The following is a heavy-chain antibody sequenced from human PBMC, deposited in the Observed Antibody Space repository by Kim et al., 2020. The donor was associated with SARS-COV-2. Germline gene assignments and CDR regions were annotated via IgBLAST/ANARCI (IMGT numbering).Heavy chain of an antibody. CDR2: IYYSGST. CDR3: ARNYDSSAGVDY. V-gene: IGHV4-31*03. CDR1: GGSISSGGYY. D-gene: IGHD3-22*01. J-gene: IGHJ4*02. Sequence: SETLSLTCTVSGGSISSGGYYWSWIRQHPGKGLEWIGYIYYSGSTYYNPSLKSRVTISVDTSKNQFSLKLSSVTAADTAVYYCARNYDSSAGVDYWGQGTLVTVSS.